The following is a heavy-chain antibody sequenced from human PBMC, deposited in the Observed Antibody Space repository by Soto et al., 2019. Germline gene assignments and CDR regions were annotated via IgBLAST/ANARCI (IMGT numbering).Heavy chain of an antibody. CDR2: IIGSGGTT. V-gene: IGHV3-23*01. CDR3: AKRIAAAGPGYFDY. Sequence: PGGSLRLSCAASGFTFSNYAMNWVRQAPGKGLEWVSAIIGSGGTTYYADSVKGRFTISRDNSKNTLYLQMNSLRAEDTAVYYCAKRIAAAGPGYFDYWGQGTLVTVSS. D-gene: IGHD6-13*01. CDR1: GFTFSNYA. J-gene: IGHJ4*02.